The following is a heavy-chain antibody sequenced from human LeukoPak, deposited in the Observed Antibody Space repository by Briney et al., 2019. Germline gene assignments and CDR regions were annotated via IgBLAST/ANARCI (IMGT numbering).Heavy chain of an antibody. J-gene: IGHJ4*02. CDR1: GFTFSSYA. D-gene: IGHD3-9*01. V-gene: IGHV3-23*01. CDR2: ISGSGGST. Sequence: GGSLRLSCAASGFTFSSYAMSWVRQAPGKGLEWVSAISGSGGSTYYADSVKGRFTISRDNSKNTLYPQMNSLRAEDTAVYYCAKDSVRYDILTGYYPGYYFDYWGQGTLVTVSS. CDR3: AKDSVRYDILTGYYPGYYFDY.